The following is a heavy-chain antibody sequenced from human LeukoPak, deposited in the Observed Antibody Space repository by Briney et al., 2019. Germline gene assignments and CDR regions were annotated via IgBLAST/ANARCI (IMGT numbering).Heavy chain of an antibody. V-gene: IGHV3-23*01. CDR1: GFTFSSYA. CDR3: AKESTGTDRRSWDY. J-gene: IGHJ4*02. D-gene: IGHD2-8*02. Sequence: GGSLRLSCVVSGFTFSSYAMSWVRQAPGKGLEWVSAITRSGGSTYYADSVKGRFTISRDNSKNTLYLQMNTLRAEDTAVYYCAKESTGTDRRSWDYWGQGTLVTVSS. CDR2: ITRSGGST.